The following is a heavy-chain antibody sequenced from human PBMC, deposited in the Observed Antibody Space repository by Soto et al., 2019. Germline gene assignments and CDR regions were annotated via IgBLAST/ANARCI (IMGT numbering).Heavy chain of an antibody. D-gene: IGHD5-18*01. CDR2: IGLAGET. CDR3: VREWVDTYMIHPPLGLDV. V-gene: IGHV3-13*01. Sequence: EVQLVESGGGLVQPGGSLRLSCVASGFTFSIYAMHWVRQATGKGLEWVSAIGLAGETYYSGSVKGRFTFSRENAKNSLCLQMNSLGAEDTAIYYCVREWVDTYMIHPPLGLDVWGQGTTVTVSS. CDR1: GFTFSIYA. J-gene: IGHJ6*02.